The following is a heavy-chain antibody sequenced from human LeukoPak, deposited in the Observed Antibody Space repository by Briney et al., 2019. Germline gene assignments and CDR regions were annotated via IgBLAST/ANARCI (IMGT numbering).Heavy chain of an antibody. CDR2: IYYSGST. Sequence: SETLSLTCTVSGGSISSYYWSWIRQTPGKGLEWIGYIYYSGSTNFNPSLKSRVTISVDTSKNQFSLKLSSVTAADTAVYYCARGALITMIATGGFDPWGQGTLVTVSS. D-gene: IGHD3-22*01. CDR1: GGSISSYY. CDR3: ARGALITMIATGGFDP. J-gene: IGHJ5*02. V-gene: IGHV4-59*12.